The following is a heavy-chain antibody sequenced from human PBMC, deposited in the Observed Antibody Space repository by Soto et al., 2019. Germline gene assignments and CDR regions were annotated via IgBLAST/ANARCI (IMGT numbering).Heavy chain of an antibody. Sequence: ASVKVSCKPSGYTFTSFGISWVRQAPGQGLEWMGWINPYNDKTNYAQNLQGRVTMTADTYTNTAYMDLRSLTSDDTAVYYCARDSGKLATIYGDYYYVIAVWGPRSSDTGSS. CDR2: INPYNDKT. J-gene: IGHJ6*02. CDR3: ARDSGKLATIYGDYYYVIAV. D-gene: IGHD5-12*01. V-gene: IGHV1-18*01. CDR1: GYTFTSFG.